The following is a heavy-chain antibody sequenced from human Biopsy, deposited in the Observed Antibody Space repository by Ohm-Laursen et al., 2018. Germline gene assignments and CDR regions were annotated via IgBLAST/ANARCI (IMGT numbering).Heavy chain of an antibody. CDR3: ARHGSQGYCTGGSCVDY. J-gene: IGHJ4*02. CDR1: GGSISSNYYY. Sequence: SDTLSLTCTVSGGSISSNYYYRGWLRQPPGKGLEWIGSIYYRGNTNYNPSLKSRVTISADTSKNQFSLKLSYATAADTAVFYCARHGSQGYCTGGSCVDYWGQGARVTVSS. CDR2: IYYRGNT. V-gene: IGHV4-39*01. D-gene: IGHD2-15*01.